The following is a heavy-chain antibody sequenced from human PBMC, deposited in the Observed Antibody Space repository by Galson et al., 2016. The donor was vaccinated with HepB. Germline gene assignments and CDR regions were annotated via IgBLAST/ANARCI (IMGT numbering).Heavy chain of an antibody. Sequence: SVKVSCKASGYTFTDHIMHWVRQDPGQSLEWMGWINADNGNTKYSQKFQDRITITRDTSASTAYLERSSLRSEDTAVYYCLVLGAAIPWGQGTLVTVSS. CDR1: GYTFTDHI. J-gene: IGHJ5*02. CDR2: INADNGNT. CDR3: LVLGAAIP. D-gene: IGHD2-15*01. V-gene: IGHV1-3*01.